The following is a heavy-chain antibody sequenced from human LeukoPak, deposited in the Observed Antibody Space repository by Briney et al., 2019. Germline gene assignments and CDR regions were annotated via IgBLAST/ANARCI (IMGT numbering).Heavy chain of an antibody. V-gene: IGHV4-38-2*02. J-gene: IGHJ4*02. CDR2: IYHSGST. Sequence: SETLSLTCTVSGYSITNAYYWGWIRQPPGQGLEWIGSIYHSGSTYYNPSLKSRVTISVDTSKNQFSLKLSSVTAADTAVYYCARVATAGTYYFDYWGQGTLVTVSS. CDR3: ARVATAGTYYFDY. CDR1: GYSITNAYY. D-gene: IGHD6-13*01.